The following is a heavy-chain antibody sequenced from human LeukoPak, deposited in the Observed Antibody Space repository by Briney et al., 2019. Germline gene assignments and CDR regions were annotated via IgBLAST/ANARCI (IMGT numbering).Heavy chain of an antibody. CDR2: VRYDESTK. CDR1: GFTFSNYG. Sequence: GGSLRLSCAASGFTFSNYGMHWVRQAPGKGLEWVAFVRYDESTKFYADSVKGRFTISRDNSKTTLYLQMNSLRAEDTAVYYCARRYSSTLDAFDIWGQGTMVTVSS. J-gene: IGHJ3*02. CDR3: ARRYSSTLDAFDI. D-gene: IGHD6-13*01. V-gene: IGHV3-30*02.